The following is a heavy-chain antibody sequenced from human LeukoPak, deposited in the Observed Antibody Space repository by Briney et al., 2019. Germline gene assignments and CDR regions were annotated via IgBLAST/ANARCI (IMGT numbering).Heavy chain of an antibody. CDR3: ARDSYYYDSSGYPDDY. V-gene: IGHV3-66*01. CDR2: IYSGGST. D-gene: IGHD3-22*01. CDR1: GFTVSSNY. Sequence: GGPLRLSCAASGFTVSSNYMSWVRQAPGKGLEWVSVIYSGGSTYYADSVKGRFTISRDNSKNTLYLQMNSLRAEDTAVYYCARDSYYYDSSGYPDDYWGQGTLVTVSS. J-gene: IGHJ4*02.